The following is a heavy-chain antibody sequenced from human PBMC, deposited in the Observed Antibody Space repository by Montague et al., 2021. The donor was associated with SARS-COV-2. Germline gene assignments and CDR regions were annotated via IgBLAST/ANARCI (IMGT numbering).Heavy chain of an antibody. J-gene: IGHJ4*02. CDR1: GFIFSIYR. CDR3: ASSQGDDYGDYENYYFDY. Sequence: SLRLSCATSGFIFSIYRMTWLRQVPGKGLEWVATMKEDGSEKYYADSVKGRFTISRDNAENSLFLRMDSLRGEDTAVYYCASSQGDDYGDYENYYFDYWGQGTLVTVSS. CDR2: MKEDGSEK. D-gene: IGHD4-17*01. V-gene: IGHV3-7*01.